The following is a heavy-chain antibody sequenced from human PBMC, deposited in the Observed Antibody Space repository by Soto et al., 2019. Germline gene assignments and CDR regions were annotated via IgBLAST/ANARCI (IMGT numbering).Heavy chain of an antibody. Sequence: QLQLQESGPGLVKPSETLSLRCSVSGGSTTNSNYYWGWIRQPPGRGLEWLGSIDYYGNTYYNPSVRSRVTVFIDTSKSQFSVELTSVTASDTALYYCVRGGKYRQQETYFFDYWGQGALVTVSS. J-gene: IGHJ4*02. CDR1: GGSTTNSNYY. V-gene: IGHV4-39*01. CDR3: VRGGKYRQQETYFFDY. CDR2: IDYYGNT. D-gene: IGHD6-6*01.